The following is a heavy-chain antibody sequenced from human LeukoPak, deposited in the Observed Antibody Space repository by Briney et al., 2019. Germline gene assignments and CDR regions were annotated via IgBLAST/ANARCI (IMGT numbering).Heavy chain of an antibody. CDR3: ARDSTGNQNGQIDSSGWYFDY. D-gene: IGHD6-19*01. Sequence: PSETLSLTCTVSGGSISSGDYYWSWIRQPPGKGLEWIGYIYYSGSTYYNPSLKSRVTISVDTSKDQFSLKLSSVTAADTAAYYCARDSTGNQNGQIDSSGWYFDYWGQGTLVTVSS. CDR1: GGSISSGDYY. J-gene: IGHJ4*02. V-gene: IGHV4-30-4*08. CDR2: IYYSGST.